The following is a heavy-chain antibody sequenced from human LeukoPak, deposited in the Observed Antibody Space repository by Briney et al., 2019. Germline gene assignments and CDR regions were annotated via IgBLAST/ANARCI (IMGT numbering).Heavy chain of an antibody. D-gene: IGHD6-13*01. V-gene: IGHV3-48*01. CDR1: GFTFSSYA. J-gene: IGHJ3*02. Sequence: GGSLRLSCAASGFTFSSYAMSWVRQAPGKGLEWVSYISSSSSSLYYADSVKGRFTISRDNAKNSLYLQMNSLRAEDTALYYCARDYSSTSGKHAFDIWGQGTMVTVSS. CDR2: ISSSSSSL. CDR3: ARDYSSTSGKHAFDI.